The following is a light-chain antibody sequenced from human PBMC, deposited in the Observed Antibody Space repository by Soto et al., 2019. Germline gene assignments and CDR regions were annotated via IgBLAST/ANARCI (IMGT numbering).Light chain of an antibody. CDR1: QSVSSNY. Sequence: EIVLTQSPGTLSLSPGERATLSCRASQSVSSNYVAWYQQKPGQAPRLLIYGASNRATGIPDRFSGSASGTDFTLTINRLEPEDFAVYYCQQYGSSPWTFGQGTKVEIK. CDR2: GAS. J-gene: IGKJ1*01. CDR3: QQYGSSPWT. V-gene: IGKV3-20*01.